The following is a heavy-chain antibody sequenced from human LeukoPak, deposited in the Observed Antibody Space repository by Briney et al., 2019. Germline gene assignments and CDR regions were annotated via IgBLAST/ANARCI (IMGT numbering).Heavy chain of an antibody. Sequence: LRLSCAASGFTFSDYYMSWIRQPPGKGLEWIGEINHSGSTNYNPSLKSRVTISVDTSKNQFSLKLSSVTAADTAVYYCARSLTMVRGVIGLGYWGQGTLVTVSS. CDR1: GFTFSDYY. D-gene: IGHD3-10*01. V-gene: IGHV4-34*01. J-gene: IGHJ4*02. CDR3: ARSLTMVRGVIGLGY. CDR2: INHSGST.